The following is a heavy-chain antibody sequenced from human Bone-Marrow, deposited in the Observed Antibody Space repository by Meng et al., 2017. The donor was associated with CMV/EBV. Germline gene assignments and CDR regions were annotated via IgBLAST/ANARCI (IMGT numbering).Heavy chain of an antibody. Sequence: GGSLRLSCAASGFTFSSYWMSWVRQAPGKGLEWVANIKQDGSEKYYVDSVKGRFTISRDNAKNSLYLQMNSLRAEDTAVYYCARGVKAAGFYGIDVWGQGTTVTVSS. CDR2: IKQDGSEK. D-gene: IGHD6-13*01. V-gene: IGHV3-7*01. CDR3: ARGVKAAGFYGIDV. J-gene: IGHJ6*02. CDR1: GFTFSSYW.